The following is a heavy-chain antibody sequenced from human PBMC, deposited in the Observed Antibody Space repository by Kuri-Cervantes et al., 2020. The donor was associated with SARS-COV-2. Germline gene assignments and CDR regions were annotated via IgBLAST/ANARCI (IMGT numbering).Heavy chain of an antibody. CDR3: AKDRRSLGGWSPYYFDY. D-gene: IGHD6-19*01. CDR1: GFTFSSYG. V-gene: IGHV3-30*18. CDR2: ISYDGSNK. Sequence: GGSLRLSCAASGFTFSSYGMHWVPQAPGKGLEWVAVISYDGSNKYYADSVKGRFTISRDNSKNTLYLQMNSLRAEDTAVYYCAKDRRSLGGWSPYYFDYCGQGTLVTVSS. J-gene: IGHJ4*02.